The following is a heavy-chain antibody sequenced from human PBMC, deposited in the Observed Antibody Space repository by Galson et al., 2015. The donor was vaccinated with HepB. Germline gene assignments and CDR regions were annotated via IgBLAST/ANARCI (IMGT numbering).Heavy chain of an antibody. D-gene: IGHD3-22*01. J-gene: IGHJ3*02. CDR1: GYTFTNYA. V-gene: IGHV1-3*01. CDR2: INACFGNT. CDR3: ARESSGWGVDAFDI. Sequence: SVKVSCKASGYTFTNYAMHWVRQAPGQRLEWRGWINACFGNTKYSQKFQGRVTITRDTSASTAYMELSSLRSEDTAVYYCARESSGWGVDAFDIWGQGTMVTVSS.